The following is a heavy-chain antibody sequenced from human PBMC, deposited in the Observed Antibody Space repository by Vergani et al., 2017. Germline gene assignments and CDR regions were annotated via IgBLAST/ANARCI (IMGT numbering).Heavy chain of an antibody. D-gene: IGHD2-21*02. Sequence: QVQLQQWGAGLLKPSETLSLTCAVYGGSFSGYYWSWIRQPPGKGLEWIGEINHSGSTNYNPSLKSRVTISVDTSKNQFSLKLSSVTAADTAVYYCARMAYCGGDCYSFDYWGQETLVTVSS. CDR2: INHSGST. CDR1: GGSFSGYY. CDR3: ARMAYCGGDCYSFDY. J-gene: IGHJ4*02. V-gene: IGHV4-34*01.